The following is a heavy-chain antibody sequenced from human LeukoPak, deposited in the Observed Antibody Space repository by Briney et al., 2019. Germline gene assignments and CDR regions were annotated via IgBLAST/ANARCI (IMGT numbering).Heavy chain of an antibody. CDR2: ISAYNGNT. J-gene: IGHJ4*02. V-gene: IGHV1-18*01. CDR3: ARDPDPYYHFWSGYSGPSTYFDY. Sequence: ASVKVSCKASGYTFTSYGISWVRQAPGQGLEWMGWISAYNGNTNSAQKLQGRVTMTTDTSTSTAYMELRSLRSDDTAVYFCARDPDPYYHFWSGYSGPSTYFDYWGQGTLVTVSS. CDR1: GYTFTSYG. D-gene: IGHD3-3*01.